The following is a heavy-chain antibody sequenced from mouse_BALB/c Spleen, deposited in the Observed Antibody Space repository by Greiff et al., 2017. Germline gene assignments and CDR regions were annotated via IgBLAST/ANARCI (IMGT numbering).Heavy chain of an antibody. CDR1: GFTFSSFG. V-gene: IGHV5-17*02. J-gene: IGHJ1*01. CDR3: ARDGRWYFDV. D-gene: IGHD2-3*01. Sequence: EVQVVESGGGLVQPGGSRKLSCAASGFTFSSFGMHWVRQAPEKGLEWVAYISSGSSTIYYADTVKGRFTISRDNPKNTLFLQMTSLRSEDTAMYYCARDGRWYFDVWGAGTTVTVSS. CDR2: ISSGSSTI.